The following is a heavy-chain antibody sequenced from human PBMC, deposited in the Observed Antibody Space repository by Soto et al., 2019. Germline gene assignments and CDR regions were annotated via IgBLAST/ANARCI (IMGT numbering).Heavy chain of an antibody. Sequence: PVGSLRLSCAASGFTLSTYRMTWVRQAPGKGLEWVSSISSSSYYIHYADSVKGRFTISRDSAKSSVYLQLNSLRAEDTAVYYCAREKEDEGSSSLRVYYGMDAWGQGTTVTVSS. D-gene: IGHD6-6*01. CDR3: AREKEDEGSSSLRVYYGMDA. J-gene: IGHJ6*02. CDR2: ISSSSYYI. CDR1: GFTLSTYR. V-gene: IGHV3-21*01.